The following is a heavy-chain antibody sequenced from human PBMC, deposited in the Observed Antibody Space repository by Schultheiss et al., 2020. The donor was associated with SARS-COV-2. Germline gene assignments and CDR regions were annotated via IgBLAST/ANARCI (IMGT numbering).Heavy chain of an antibody. CDR3: ARDYQVIVVVTSTLLYAFDI. D-gene: IGHD3-22*01. CDR2: IYTSGST. V-gene: IGHV4-4*07. J-gene: IGHJ3*02. CDR1: GGSISSYY. Sequence: SETLSLTCTVSGGSISSYYWSWIRQPAGKGLEWIGRIYTSGSTNYNPSLKSRVTMSVDTSKNQFSLKLSSVTAADTAVYYCARDYQVIVVVTSTLLYAFDIWGQGTMVTVSS.